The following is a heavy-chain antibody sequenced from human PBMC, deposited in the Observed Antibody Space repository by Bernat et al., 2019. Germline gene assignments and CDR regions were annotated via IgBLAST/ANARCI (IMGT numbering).Heavy chain of an antibody. J-gene: IGHJ6*03. D-gene: IGHD2-2*02. Sequence: QVQLQQSGPGLVKPSQTLSLTCAISGDSVSSNSAAWNWIRQSPSRGLEWLGRKCYRSKLSDNYAVSFKSRINIARDTPKKQISLQLNSVTAEETAVNYCAGGALYGDYSMDVWGKGTTVTVSS. V-gene: IGHV6-1*01. CDR1: GDSVSSNSAA. CDR3: AGGALYGDYSMDV. CDR2: KCYRSKLSD.